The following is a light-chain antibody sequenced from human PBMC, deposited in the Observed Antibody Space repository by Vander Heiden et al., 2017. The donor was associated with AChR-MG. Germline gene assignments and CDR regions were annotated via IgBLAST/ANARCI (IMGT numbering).Light chain of an antibody. J-gene: IGKJ3*01. CDR3: QQCDPLHT. CDR1: QSIGNY. V-gene: IGKV1-39*01. Sequence: DIQMPQSPSSLSASVGDTVTLTCRASQSIGNYLNWYQQQPGKAPKLLISDATHLETGVPSRFSGSGSGTDFTFTISGLQPEDFATYYCQQCDPLHTFGHGTKVDIK. CDR2: DAT.